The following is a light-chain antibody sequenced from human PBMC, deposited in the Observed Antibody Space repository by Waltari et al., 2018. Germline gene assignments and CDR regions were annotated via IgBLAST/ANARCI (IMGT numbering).Light chain of an antibody. V-gene: IGKV1-5*03. Sequence: DIQMTQSPSTLSASVGDRVTNTCRASRTRNRWLAWYQKKPGKAPKLLFYKASTLQSGVPSRFSGSDSGTQFALTITGLQAEYFATYYCQQYHSYPYTFGQGTKLEIK. CDR3: QQYHSYPYT. CDR2: KAS. J-gene: IGKJ2*01. CDR1: RTRNRW.